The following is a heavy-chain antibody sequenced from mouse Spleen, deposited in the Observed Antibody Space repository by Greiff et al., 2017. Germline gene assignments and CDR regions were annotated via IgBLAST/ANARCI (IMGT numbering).Heavy chain of an antibody. Sequence: EVQLVESGGGLVKPGGSLKLSCAASGFTFSDYGMHWVRQAPEKGLEWVAYISSGSSTIYYADTVKGRFTISRDNAKNTLFLQMTSLRSEDTAMYYCARQEVTTDFFDYWGQGTTLTVSS. V-gene: IGHV5-17*01. D-gene: IGHD2-2*01. CDR3: ARQEVTTDFFDY. CDR1: GFTFSDYG. CDR2: ISSGSSTI. J-gene: IGHJ2*01.